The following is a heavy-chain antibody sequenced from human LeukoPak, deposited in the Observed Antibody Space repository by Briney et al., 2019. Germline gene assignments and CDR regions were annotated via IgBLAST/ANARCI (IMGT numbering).Heavy chain of an antibody. CDR1: GFTFSSYW. J-gene: IGHJ4*02. D-gene: IGHD4-17*01. V-gene: IGHV3-7*01. CDR2: IKQDGSEK. Sequence: QSGGSLRLSCAASGFTFSSYWMSWVRQAPGKGLEWVANIKQDGSEKYYVDSVKGRFTISRDNSKNTLYLQMNSLRAEDTAVYYCARSADYAPYYFDYWGQGTLVTVSS. CDR3: ARSADYAPYYFDY.